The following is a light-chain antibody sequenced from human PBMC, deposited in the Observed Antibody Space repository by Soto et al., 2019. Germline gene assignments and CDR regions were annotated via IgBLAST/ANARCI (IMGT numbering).Light chain of an antibody. J-gene: IGKJ1*01. Sequence: DIQMTQSPSSVSASVGDRVTITCRASQGINSWLAWYQQKPGKAPKLLIYSTSNLQSGVPSRFSGSGSETDFTLTISSLQPDDSATYYCQQSFSPLWTFGQGTKVEV. V-gene: IGKV1-12*01. CDR3: QQSFSPLWT. CDR2: STS. CDR1: QGINSW.